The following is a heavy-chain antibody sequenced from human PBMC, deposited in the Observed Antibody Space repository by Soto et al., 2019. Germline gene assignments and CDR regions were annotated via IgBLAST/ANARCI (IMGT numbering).Heavy chain of an antibody. V-gene: IGHV2-5*02. J-gene: IGHJ4*02. D-gene: IGHD6-19*01. Sequence: QITLKESGPTLVKPTQPLTLTCTFSGFSFTTDGMGVGWIRQPPGKALEWLALIYWDDDKRYSPSLKSRLTITKDASRNQVVLTLTNMDPADTATYYSAHLDWAAAGTRYYFDYWGQGTLVTVSS. CDR2: IYWDDDK. CDR1: GFSFTTDGMG. CDR3: AHLDWAAAGTRYYFDY.